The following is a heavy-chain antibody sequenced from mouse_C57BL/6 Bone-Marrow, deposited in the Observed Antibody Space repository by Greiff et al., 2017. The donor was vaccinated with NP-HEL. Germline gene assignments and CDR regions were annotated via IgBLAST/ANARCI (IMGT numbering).Heavy chain of an antibody. D-gene: IGHD2-5*01. CDR3: ARKSNYCYYAMDY. J-gene: IGHJ4*01. V-gene: IGHV5-17*01. Sequence: EVQGVESGGGLVKPGGSLKLSCAASGFTFSDYGMHWVRQAPEKGLEWVAYISSGSSTIYYADTVKGRFTISRDNAKNTLFLQMTSLRSEDTAMYYCARKSNYCYYAMDYWGQGTSVTVSS. CDR1: GFTFSDYG. CDR2: ISSGSSTI.